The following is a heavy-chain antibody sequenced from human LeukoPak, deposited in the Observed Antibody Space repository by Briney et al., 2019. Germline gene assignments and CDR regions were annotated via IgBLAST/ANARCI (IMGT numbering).Heavy chain of an antibody. CDR1: GFTFSTYS. CDR2: ISSSSNYI. Sequence: GGSLRLSCEASGFTFSTYSMNWVRQAPGKGLEWVSSISSSSNYIYYADSVKGRFTISRDNAKNSLYLQMNSLRAEDTAVYYCARDRAAGNPWGQGTLVTASS. J-gene: IGHJ4*02. D-gene: IGHD6-13*01. V-gene: IGHV3-21*06. CDR3: ARDRAAGNP.